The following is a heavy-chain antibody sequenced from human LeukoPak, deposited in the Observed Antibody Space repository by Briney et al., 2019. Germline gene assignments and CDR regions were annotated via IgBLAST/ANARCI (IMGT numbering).Heavy chain of an antibody. Sequence: ASVKVSCKASGYTFTSYDINWVRQATGQGLEWMGWMNPNSGNTGYAQKFQGRVTMTRNTSISTAYMELSSLRSEDTAVYYCARSGPGVAASSLPDWGQGTLVTVSS. CDR3: ARSGPGVAASSLPD. CDR2: MNPNSGNT. CDR1: GYTFTSYD. V-gene: IGHV1-8*01. J-gene: IGHJ4*02. D-gene: IGHD6-13*01.